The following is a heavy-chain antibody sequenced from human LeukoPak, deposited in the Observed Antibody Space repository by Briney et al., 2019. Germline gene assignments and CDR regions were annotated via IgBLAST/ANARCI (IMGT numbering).Heavy chain of an antibody. CDR3: ARSLRYCSSTSCFPYYYYYGMDV. J-gene: IGHJ6*02. CDR2: IIPILGIA. D-gene: IGHD2-2*01. Sequence: SVKVSCKASGGTFSSYAISWVRQAPGQGLEWMGRIIPILGIANYAQKFQGRVTITADKSTSTAYMELSSLRSEDTAVYYCARSLRYCSSTSCFPYYYYYGMDVWGQGTTVTVSS. V-gene: IGHV1-69*04. CDR1: GGTFSSYA.